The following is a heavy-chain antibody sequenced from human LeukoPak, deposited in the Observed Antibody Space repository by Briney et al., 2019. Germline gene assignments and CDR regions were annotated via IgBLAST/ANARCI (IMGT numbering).Heavy chain of an antibody. Sequence: GGSLRLSCAASGFTFSSYAMSWVRQAPGKGLEGVSAISGSGGSTYYADSVKGRFTISRDNSKNTLYLQMNSLRAEDTAVYYCANSALRYFYWLFPPLDYWGQGTLVTVSS. CDR3: ANSALRYFYWLFPPLDY. D-gene: IGHD3-9*01. V-gene: IGHV3-23*01. CDR1: GFTFSSYA. CDR2: ISGSGGST. J-gene: IGHJ4*02.